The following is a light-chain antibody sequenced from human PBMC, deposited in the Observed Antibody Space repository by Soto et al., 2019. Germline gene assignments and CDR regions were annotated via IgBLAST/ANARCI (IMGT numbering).Light chain of an antibody. Sequence: SVLTQPASVSGSPGQSITISCTGTSSDVGGYNYVSWYQQHPGKAPKLMIYDVSNRPSGVSNRFSGSKSGNTASLTISGLQAEAEADYYCSSYTSSTHYVFGTGTKVTVL. CDR2: DVS. CDR1: SSDVGGYNY. V-gene: IGLV2-14*01. J-gene: IGLJ1*01. CDR3: SSYTSSTHYV.